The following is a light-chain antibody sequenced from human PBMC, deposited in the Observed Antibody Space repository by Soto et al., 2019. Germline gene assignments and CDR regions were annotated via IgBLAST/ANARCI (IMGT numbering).Light chain of an antibody. Sequence: QSVLTQPASVSGSPGQSVTISCAGTSGDVGGYNYVSWYQQHPGKAPKLMIHAVTNRPSGVSNRFSGSKSGNTASLTISSLQAEDEADYYSCSDTGASTYVFGTGTKLTVL. CDR1: SGDVGGYNY. J-gene: IGLJ1*01. CDR2: AVT. V-gene: IGLV2-14*01. CDR3: CSDTGASTYV.